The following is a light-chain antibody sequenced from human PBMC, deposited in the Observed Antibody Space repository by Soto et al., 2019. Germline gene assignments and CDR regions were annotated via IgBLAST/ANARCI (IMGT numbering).Light chain of an antibody. CDR1: SSDVGAYNF. V-gene: IGLV2-14*03. Sequence: QSALTQPASVSGSPGQSITISCTGTSSDVGAYNFVSWYQHHPDKAPKVVIYDVANRPSGVSYRFSASKSGNTASLTISGLQAEDEADYYCMSFTSSNTDVFGTGTQLTVL. J-gene: IGLJ1*01. CDR2: DVA. CDR3: MSFTSSNTDV.